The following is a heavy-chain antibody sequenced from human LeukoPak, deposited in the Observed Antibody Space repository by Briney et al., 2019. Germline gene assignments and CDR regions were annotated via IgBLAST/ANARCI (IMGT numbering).Heavy chain of an antibody. D-gene: IGHD4-17*01. CDR3: ATNDYGDYEGYYFDY. CDR1: GFTFSSYS. V-gene: IGHV3-23*01. Sequence: GGSLRLSCAASGFTFSSYSMNWVRQAPGKGLEWVSAISGSGGSTYYADSVKGRFTISRDNSKNTLYLQMNSLRAEDTAVYYCATNDYGDYEGYYFDYWGQGTLVTVSS. J-gene: IGHJ4*02. CDR2: ISGSGGST.